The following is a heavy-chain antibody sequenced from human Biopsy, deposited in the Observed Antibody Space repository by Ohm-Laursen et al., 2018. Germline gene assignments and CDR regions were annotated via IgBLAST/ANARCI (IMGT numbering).Heavy chain of an antibody. J-gene: IGHJ4*02. CDR1: GFRFDNTG. V-gene: IGHV3-9*01. Sequence: SLRLSCAASGFRFDNTGMHWVRQGPGKGLEWVAGISWSSDSITYAKSVTGRFTISRDNGENSLYLQMDSLRPEDTAVYYCTGDSGGLGDYWGQGTLVTVSS. CDR2: ISWSSDSI. D-gene: IGHD2-8*02. CDR3: TGDSGGLGDY.